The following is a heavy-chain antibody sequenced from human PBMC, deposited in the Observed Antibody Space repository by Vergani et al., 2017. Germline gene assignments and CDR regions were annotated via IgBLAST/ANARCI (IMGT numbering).Heavy chain of an antibody. CDR3: ARDLLPLTIPNCFDP. CDR1: GFTFSSYS. J-gene: IGHJ5*02. D-gene: IGHD2-2*01. CDR2: ISSSVSYI. Sequence: EVQLVESGGGLVKPGGSLRLSCAASGFTFSSYSMNWVRQAPGKGLEWVSSISSSVSYIYYADSLKCRFTISRENAKNSLFLQMNSLRAEDTAVYYCARDLLPLTIPNCFDPGGQGTLVTVSS. V-gene: IGHV3-21*01.